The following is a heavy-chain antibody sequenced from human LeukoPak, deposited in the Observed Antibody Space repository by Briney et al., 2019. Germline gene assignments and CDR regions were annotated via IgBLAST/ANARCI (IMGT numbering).Heavy chain of an antibody. D-gene: IGHD3-10*01. V-gene: IGHV4-34*01. J-gene: IGHJ3*02. CDR3: ARGGTMVRGVRTTRAFDI. Sequence: PSETLSLTCAVYGGSFSGYYWSWIRQPPGKGLEWIGEINHSGSTNYNPSLKSRVTISVDTSKNQFSLKLSSVTAADTAMYYCARGGTMVRGVRTTRAFDIWGQGTMVTVSS. CDR2: INHSGST. CDR1: GGSFSGYY.